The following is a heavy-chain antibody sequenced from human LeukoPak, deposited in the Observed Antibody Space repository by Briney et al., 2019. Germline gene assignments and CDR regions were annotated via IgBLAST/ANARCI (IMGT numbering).Heavy chain of an antibody. J-gene: IGHJ4*02. V-gene: IGHV3-11*01. D-gene: IGHD3-10*01. Sequence: GGSLRLSCAASGFTFSDYYMSWIRQAPGKGLEWVSYIRTSGSTIYYADSVRGRFTISRDNAKNSVYLQMNSLRAEDTAVYYCARGGGSGSYYSIDYWGQGTLVTVSS. CDR3: ARGGGSGSYYSIDY. CDR2: IRTSGSTI. CDR1: GFTFSDYY.